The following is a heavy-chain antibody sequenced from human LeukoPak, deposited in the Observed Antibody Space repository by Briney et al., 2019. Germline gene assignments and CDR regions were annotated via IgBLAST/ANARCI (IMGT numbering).Heavy chain of an antibody. V-gene: IGHV3-33*01. Sequence: PGGSLRLSCAASGFTFSSYGMHWVRQAPGKGLEWVAVIWYDGSNKYYADSVKGRFTISRDNSKNTLYLQMNSLRAEDTAVYYCAREAIRTDIVVVPAAIRRHNWFDPWGQGTLVTVSS. CDR1: GFTFSSYG. J-gene: IGHJ5*02. CDR3: AREAIRTDIVVVPAAIRRHNWFDP. CDR2: IWYDGSNK. D-gene: IGHD2-2*02.